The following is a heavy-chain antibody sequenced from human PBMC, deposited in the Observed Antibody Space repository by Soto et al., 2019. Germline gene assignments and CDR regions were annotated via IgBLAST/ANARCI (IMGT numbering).Heavy chain of an antibody. D-gene: IGHD2-2*01. CDR1: GGSISNGDYY. Sequence: QVQLRESGPGLVKPSQTLSLTCTVSGGSISNGDYYWNWIRQHPEKGLEWSGYINYRGSTFYNPSLKSRIIISVEKSKNQFSLKLSSVTAADTAVYYCARDAPETAPYWGQGTLVTVSS. J-gene: IGHJ4*02. V-gene: IGHV4-31*03. CDR2: INYRGST. CDR3: ARDAPETAPY.